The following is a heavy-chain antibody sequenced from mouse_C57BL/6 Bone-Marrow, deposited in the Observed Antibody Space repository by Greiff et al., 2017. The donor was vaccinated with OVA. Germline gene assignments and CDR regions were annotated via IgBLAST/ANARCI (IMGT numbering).Heavy chain of an antibody. V-gene: IGHV5-16*01. J-gene: IGHJ2*01. Sequence: EVQRVESEGGLVQPGSSMKLSCTASGFTFSDYYMAWVRQVPEKGLEWVANINYDGSSTYYLDSLKSRFIISRDNAKNILYLQMSSLKSEDTATYYCARKHDLGYFDYWGQGTTLTVSS. CDR3: ARKHDLGYFDY. CDR2: INYDGSST. CDR1: GFTFSDYY. D-gene: IGHD2-4*01.